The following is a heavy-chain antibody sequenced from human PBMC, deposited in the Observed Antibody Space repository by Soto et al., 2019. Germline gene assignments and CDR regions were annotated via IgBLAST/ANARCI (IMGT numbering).Heavy chain of an antibody. CDR2: ISWSGITI. Sequence: PGGSLRLSCAASGFTFSTHSMNWVRQAPGKGLEWVSYISWSGITIYYADSVKGRFTISRDNAKNSLYLQMNSLRAEDTAVYYCARDRWTDYGDYAAWFDPWGLGTLVTVSS. V-gene: IGHV3-48*01. D-gene: IGHD4-17*01. CDR3: ARDRWTDYGDYAAWFDP. J-gene: IGHJ5*02. CDR1: GFTFSTHS.